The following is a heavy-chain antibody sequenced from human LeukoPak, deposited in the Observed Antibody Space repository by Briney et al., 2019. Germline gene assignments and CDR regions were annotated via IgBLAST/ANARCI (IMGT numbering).Heavy chain of an antibody. Sequence: SDNLSLTCAVYIRSFSGYYWSWTRHPPGKALEWIGEINHSGSTNYNPSLKSRVTISVDTSKNQFSLKLSSVTAADTAVYYCARSIVGATIDYWGQGTLVTVSS. CDR2: INHSGST. CDR1: IRSFSGYY. J-gene: IGHJ4*02. D-gene: IGHD1-26*01. V-gene: IGHV4-34*01. CDR3: ARSIVGATIDY.